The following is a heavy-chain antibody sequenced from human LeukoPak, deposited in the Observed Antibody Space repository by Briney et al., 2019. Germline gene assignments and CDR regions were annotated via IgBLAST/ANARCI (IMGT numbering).Heavy chain of an antibody. CDR3: ARGSSSQNWFDP. Sequence: SETLSLTCTVSGGSISSYYWSWIRQPPGKGLEWIGYIYYSGSTYYNPSLKSRVTISVDTSKNQFSLKLSSVTAADTAVYYCARGSSSQNWFDPWGQGTLVTVSS. J-gene: IGHJ5*02. CDR1: GGSISSYY. D-gene: IGHD6-13*01. V-gene: IGHV4-59*12. CDR2: IYYSGST.